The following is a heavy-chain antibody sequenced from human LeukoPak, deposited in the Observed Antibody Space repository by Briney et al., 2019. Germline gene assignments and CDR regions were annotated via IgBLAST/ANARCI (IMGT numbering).Heavy chain of an antibody. J-gene: IGHJ5*02. V-gene: IGHV3-21*01. CDR2: ITSSSSYI. CDR1: GFTFSSYT. CDR3: VREGLGPSFSAWFDP. D-gene: IGHD3/OR15-3a*01. Sequence: KSGGSLRLSCAASGFTFSSYTMNWVRQAPGKGLEWVSSITSSSSYIYYADSVMGRFTISRDNANNSLYLQMNSLRAEDTAVYYCVREGLGPSFSAWFDPWGQGTLVTVSS.